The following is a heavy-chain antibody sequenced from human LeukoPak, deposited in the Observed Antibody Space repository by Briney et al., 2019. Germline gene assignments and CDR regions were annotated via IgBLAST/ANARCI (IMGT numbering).Heavy chain of an antibody. D-gene: IGHD3-3*01. CDR3: ARSGAAYYDFWSGTSGWFDP. J-gene: IGHJ5*02. V-gene: IGHV1-69*05. CDR2: IIPIFGTA. CDR1: GGTFSSYA. Sequence: SVKVSCKASGGTFSSYAISWVRQAPGQGLEWMGRIIPIFGTANYAQKFQGGVTITTDESTSTAYMELSSLRSEDTAVYYCARSGAAYYDFWSGTSGWFDPWGQGTLVTVSS.